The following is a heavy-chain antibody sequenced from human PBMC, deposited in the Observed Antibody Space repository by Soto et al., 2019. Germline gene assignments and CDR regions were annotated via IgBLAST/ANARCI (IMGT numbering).Heavy chain of an antibody. Sequence: EVQLVESGGGLVQPGRSLRLSCAASGFTFDDYAIHWVRQAPGRGLEWVAGISWNGASIGYADSVKGRLTISRDNAKNSLHRQMNSLRSEDTALYYCANLPLYGSGFDCWGQGTLVTVSS. D-gene: IGHD3-10*01. CDR1: GFTFDDYA. CDR2: ISWNGASI. V-gene: IGHV3-9*01. CDR3: ANLPLYGSGFDC. J-gene: IGHJ4*02.